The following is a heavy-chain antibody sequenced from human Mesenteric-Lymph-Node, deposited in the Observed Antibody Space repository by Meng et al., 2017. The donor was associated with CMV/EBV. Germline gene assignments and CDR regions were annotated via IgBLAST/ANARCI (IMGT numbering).Heavy chain of an antibody. D-gene: IGHD6-13*01. CDR2: IKNSGSTI. Sequence: GESLKISCAASGFTFSDYYMSWIRQAPGKGLEWVSYIKNSGSTIYYADSVKGRFTISRDNAKNSLYLQMNSLRAEDTAVYYCARQQYSSSWFFDYWGQGTLVTVSS. CDR1: GFTFSDYY. CDR3: ARQQYSSSWFFDY. V-gene: IGHV3-11*01. J-gene: IGHJ4*02.